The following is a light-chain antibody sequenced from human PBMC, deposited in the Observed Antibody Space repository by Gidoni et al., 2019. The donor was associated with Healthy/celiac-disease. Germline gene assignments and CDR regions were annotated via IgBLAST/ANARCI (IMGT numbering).Light chain of an antibody. CDR2: WAS. V-gene: IGKV4-1*01. CDR3: QQYYSTPLYT. J-gene: IGKJ2*01. CDR1: QSVLYSSNNKNY. Sequence: DIVMTQSPDSLAVSLGERATIYCKSSQSVLYSSNNKNYLAWYQQKPGQPPKLLIYWASTRESGVPDRFSGSGSGTDFTLTISSLQAEDVAVYYCQQYYSTPLYTFGQXTKLEIK.